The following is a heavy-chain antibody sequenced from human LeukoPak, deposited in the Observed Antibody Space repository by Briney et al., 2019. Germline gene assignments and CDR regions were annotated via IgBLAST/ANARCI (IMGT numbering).Heavy chain of an antibody. J-gene: IGHJ4*02. V-gene: IGHV4-39*01. CDR1: GDSISSARNY. D-gene: IGHD1-1*01. Sequence: SETLSLTCSVSGDSISSARNYWGWIRQSPGKGLEWFASIYSSGSTHSNPSLKSRVSMSIDTSKNQFSLKLYSVTASDAAIYYCARHLSGTTMAHYFDFWGQGTLVTVSS. CDR2: IYSSGST. CDR3: ARHLSGTTMAHYFDF.